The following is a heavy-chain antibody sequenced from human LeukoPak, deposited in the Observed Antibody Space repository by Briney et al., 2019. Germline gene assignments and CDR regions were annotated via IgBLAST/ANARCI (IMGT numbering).Heavy chain of an antibody. CDR2: IYYSGST. J-gene: IGHJ5*02. CDR1: GGSISSSSYY. CDR3: ARQIRWPRYWFDP. D-gene: IGHD5-12*01. V-gene: IGHV4-39*07. Sequence: PSETLSLTCTVSGGSISSSSYYWGWIRQPPGKGLEWIGSIYYSGSTYYNPSLKSRVTISVDTSKNQFSLKLSSVTAADTAVYYCARQIRWPRYWFDPWGQGTLVTVSS.